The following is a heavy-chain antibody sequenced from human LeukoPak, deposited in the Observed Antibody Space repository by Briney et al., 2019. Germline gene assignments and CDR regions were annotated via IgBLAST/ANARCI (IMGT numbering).Heavy chain of an antibody. J-gene: IGHJ4*01. Sequence: GGSLRLSCAASGFIFSSYEMNWVRQAPGKGLQWISYISSGGSTTYYADSVKGRFTISRDNAKNSLYLQMNSLRVEDTAVYYCARDKGYSGGWSDPREEDWGQGSLATFSS. D-gene: IGHD6-19*01. CDR3: ARDKGYSGGWSDPREED. CDR1: GFIFSSYE. CDR2: ISSGGSTT. V-gene: IGHV3-48*03.